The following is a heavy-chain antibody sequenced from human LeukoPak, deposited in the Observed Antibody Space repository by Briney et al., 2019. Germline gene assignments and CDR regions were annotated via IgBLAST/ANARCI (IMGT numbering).Heavy chain of an antibody. CDR2: ISGSGATT. Sequence: GGSLRLSCAASGFTFIMYDMTWVRQAPGKGLEWFSLISGSGATTYYADSVKGRFTISRDNSKNTLYLQMNSLRAEDTAVYYCAKYIASGKSVFDYWGQGTLVTVSS. D-gene: IGHD3-10*01. CDR1: GFTFIMYD. J-gene: IGHJ4*02. CDR3: AKYIASGKSVFDY. V-gene: IGHV3-23*01.